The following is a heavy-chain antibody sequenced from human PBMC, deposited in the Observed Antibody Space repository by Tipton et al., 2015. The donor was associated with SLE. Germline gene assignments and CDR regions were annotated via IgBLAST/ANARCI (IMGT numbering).Heavy chain of an antibody. CDR1: GFSLSSYS. V-gene: IGHV3-48*04. J-gene: IGHJ4*02. D-gene: IGHD1-26*01. Sequence: SLRLSCAASGFSLSSYSMNWVRQAPGKGLEWLSYISGSSSSIHYADSVKGRFSISRDNAKNSVDLQMNSLRAEDTAFYYCARGSGIVGASEEGYWGQGTLVTVSS. CDR3: ARGSGIVGASEEGY. CDR2: ISGSSSSI.